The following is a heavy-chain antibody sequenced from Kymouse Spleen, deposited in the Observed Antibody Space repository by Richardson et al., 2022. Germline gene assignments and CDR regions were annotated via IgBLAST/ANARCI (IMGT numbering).Heavy chain of an antibody. CDR1: GGSISSSSYY. CDR2: IYYSGST. V-gene: IGHV4-39*01. CDR3: ASTSYYYGMDV. J-gene: IGHJ6*02. D-gene: IGHD1-1*01. Sequence: QLQLQESGPGLVKPSETLSLTCTVSGGSISSSSYYWGWIRQPPGKGLEWIGSIYYSGSTYYNPSLKSRVTISVDTSKNQFSLKLSSVTAADTAVYYCASTSYYYGMDVWGQGTTVTVSS.